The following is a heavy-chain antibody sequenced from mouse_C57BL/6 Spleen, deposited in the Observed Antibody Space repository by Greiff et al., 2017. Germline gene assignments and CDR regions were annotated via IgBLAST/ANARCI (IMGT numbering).Heavy chain of an antibody. CDR1: GYAFTNYL. Sequence: QVQLQQSGAELVRPGTSVKVSCKASGYAFTNYLIEWVKQRPGQGLEWIGVINPGSGGTNYNEKFKGKATLTADKSSSTAYMPLSSLTSEDSAVYFCARGGYGSRWYFDVWGTGTTVTVSS. CDR3: ARGGYGSRWYFDV. CDR2: INPGSGGT. V-gene: IGHV1-54*01. J-gene: IGHJ1*03. D-gene: IGHD1-1*01.